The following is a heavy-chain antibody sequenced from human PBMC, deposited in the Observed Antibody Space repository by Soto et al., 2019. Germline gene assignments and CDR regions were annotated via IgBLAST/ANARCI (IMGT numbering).Heavy chain of an antibody. CDR3: AKDSMSVVPAALDY. J-gene: IGHJ4*02. CDR2: ISGSGGST. D-gene: IGHD2-2*01. Sequence: EVQLLESGGGLVQPGGSLRLSCAASGFTVSSYAMSWVRQAPGKGLEWVSAISGSGGSTYYADSVKGRFTISRDNSKNKLYLQMNSMRAEDTAVYYCAKDSMSVVPAALDYWGQGTLVTVSS. CDR1: GFTVSSYA. V-gene: IGHV3-23*01.